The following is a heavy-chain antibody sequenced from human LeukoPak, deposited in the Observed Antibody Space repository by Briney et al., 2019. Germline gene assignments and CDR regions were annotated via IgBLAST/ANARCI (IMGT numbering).Heavy chain of an antibody. D-gene: IGHD2-2*01. V-gene: IGHV4-59*08. CDR2: IYYSGST. CDR3: ARLGCGSTSCCNYYYYYMDV. J-gene: IGHJ6*03. CDR1: GGSISSYY. Sequence: SETLSLTCTVSGGSISSYYWSWIRQPPGKGLEWIGYIYYSGSTNYNRSLKSRVTISVDTSKNQFSLKLSSVTAADTAVYYCARLGCGSTSCCNYYYYYMDVWGKGTTVTVSS.